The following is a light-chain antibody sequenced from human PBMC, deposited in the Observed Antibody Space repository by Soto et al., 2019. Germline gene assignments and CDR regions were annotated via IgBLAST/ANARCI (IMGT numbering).Light chain of an antibody. CDR2: AAS. CDR3: QQSYSTPLT. J-gene: IGKJ4*01. Sequence: DIQMTQSPSSLSASVGDRVTITCRASQSISTYLNWYQQKPGKAPNLLISAASSLQRGVPSRFSGSGSGTDFTLTISSLQPEDFATYYCQQSYSTPLTFGGGTKVEIK. V-gene: IGKV1-39*01. CDR1: QSISTY.